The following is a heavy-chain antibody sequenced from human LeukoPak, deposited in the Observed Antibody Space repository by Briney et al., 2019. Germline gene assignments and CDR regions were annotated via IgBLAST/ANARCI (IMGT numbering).Heavy chain of an antibody. CDR2: IRYDGSNK. CDR3: AKGGFGELFDPDFDY. Sequence: GGSLRLSCAASGFTFSSYGMHWVRQAPGKGLEWVAFIRYDGSNKYYADSVKGRFTISRDNSKNTLHLQMNSLRAEDTAVYYCAKGGFGELFDPDFDYWGQGTLVTVSS. D-gene: IGHD3-10*01. CDR1: GFTFSSYG. J-gene: IGHJ4*02. V-gene: IGHV3-30*02.